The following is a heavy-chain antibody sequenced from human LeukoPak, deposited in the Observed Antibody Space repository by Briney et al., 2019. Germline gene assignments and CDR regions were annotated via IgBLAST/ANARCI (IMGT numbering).Heavy chain of an antibody. CDR2: IKQDGSEK. CDR3: AREASTRYCSGGSCYSISAFDY. J-gene: IGHJ4*02. CDR1: GFTFSSYW. Sequence: GGSLRPSCAASGFTFSSYWMSWVRQAPGKGLEWVANIKQDGSEKYYVDSVKGRFTISRDNAKNSLYLQMNSLRAEDTAVYYCAREASTRYCSGGSCYSISAFDYWGQGTLVTVSS. V-gene: IGHV3-7*01. D-gene: IGHD2-15*01.